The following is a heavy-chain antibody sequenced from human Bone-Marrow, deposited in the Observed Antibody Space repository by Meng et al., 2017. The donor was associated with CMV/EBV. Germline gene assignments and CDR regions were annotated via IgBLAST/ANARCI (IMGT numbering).Heavy chain of an antibody. Sequence: APGYTFDSYDINWVRQATGQGLEWMGWMNPNSGNTGYAQKFQGRVTITRNTSISTAYMELSSLRSEDTAVYYCARGLRRRDGYNLGYWGQGTLVTVSS. V-gene: IGHV1-8*03. J-gene: IGHJ4*02. D-gene: IGHD5-24*01. CDR1: GYTFDSYD. CDR3: ARGLRRRDGYNLGY. CDR2: MNPNSGNT.